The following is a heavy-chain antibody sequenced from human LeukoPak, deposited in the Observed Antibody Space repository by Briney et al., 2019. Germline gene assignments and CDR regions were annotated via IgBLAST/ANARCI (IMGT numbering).Heavy chain of an antibody. CDR2: MNPNSGNT. Sequence: ASVKVSCKASGYTFTSYDINWVRQATGQGLEWMGWMNPNSGNTGYAQKFQGRVTMTRDTSTSTVYMELSSLRSEDTAVYYCAREGYDSSGSFVDPWGQGTLVTVSS. J-gene: IGHJ5*02. CDR1: GYTFTSYD. V-gene: IGHV1-8*01. CDR3: AREGYDSSGSFVDP. D-gene: IGHD3-22*01.